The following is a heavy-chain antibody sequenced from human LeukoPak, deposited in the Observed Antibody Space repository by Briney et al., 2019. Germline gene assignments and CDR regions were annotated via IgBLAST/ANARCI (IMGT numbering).Heavy chain of an antibody. D-gene: IGHD6-19*01. J-gene: IGHJ4*02. V-gene: IGHV4-59*01. CDR3: ARDSSGWPL. CDR1: GGSISPYF. CDR2: IHYSGST. Sequence: PSETLSLTCTVSGGSISPYFWSWIRRSPGKGLEWIGWIHYSGSTNYNPSLKSRVTISVDTSKNQFSLKLSSVTAADTAVYYCARDSSGWPLWGQGTLVTVSS.